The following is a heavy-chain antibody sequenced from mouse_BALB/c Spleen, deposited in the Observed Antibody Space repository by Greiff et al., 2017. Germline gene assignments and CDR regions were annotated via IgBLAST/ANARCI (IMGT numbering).Heavy chain of an antibody. D-gene: IGHD2-4*01. CDR3: ARRDYYDYDNYAMDY. J-gene: IGHJ4*01. CDR2: INPYNGDT. Sequence: VQLQQSGPELVKPGASGKISCKASGFSFTGYFMNWVMQSHGKSLEWIGRINPYNGDTFYTQKFKGKATLTVDKSSSTAHMELRSLASEDSAVYYGARRDYYDYDNYAMDYWGQGTSVTVSS. V-gene: IGHV1-20*02. CDR1: GFSFTGYF.